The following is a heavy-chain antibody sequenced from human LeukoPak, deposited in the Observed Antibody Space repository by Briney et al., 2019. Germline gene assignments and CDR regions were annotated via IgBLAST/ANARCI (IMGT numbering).Heavy chain of an antibody. V-gene: IGHV1-8*01. CDR2: MNPNSGNT. D-gene: IGHD6-6*01. CDR1: GYTFTSYD. CDR3: ARVGAHGQARQIYYYYGMDV. Sequence: ASVKVSCKASGYTFTSYDINWVRQATGQGLEWMGWMNPNSGNTGYAQKFQGRVTITADESTSTAYMELSSLRSEDTAVYYCARVGAHGQARQIYYYYGMDVWGQGTTVTVSS. J-gene: IGHJ6*02.